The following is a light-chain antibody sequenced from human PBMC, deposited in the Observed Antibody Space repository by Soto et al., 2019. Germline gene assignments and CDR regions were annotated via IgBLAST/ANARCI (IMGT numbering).Light chain of an antibody. J-gene: IGLJ2*01. V-gene: IGLV2-14*01. Sequence: QSALTQPASVSGSPGQSITISCTGTSSDVGYDNYVSWFQQHPGKAPKLMIYEVSRRPSGVSNRFSGSKSGNTASLTISGLQAEDEADYYCSSYTSSSTRVFGGGTKLTVL. CDR3: SSYTSSSTRV. CDR2: EVS. CDR1: SSDVGYDNY.